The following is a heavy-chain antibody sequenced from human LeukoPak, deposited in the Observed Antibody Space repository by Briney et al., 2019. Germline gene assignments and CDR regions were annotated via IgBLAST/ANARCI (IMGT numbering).Heavy chain of an antibody. Sequence: GGSLRLSCAASGFTFSSYAMSWVRQAPGRGLEWVSALSGSGGNTYYADSVKGRFTNSRHNSKNTLYLQMNSLRAEDTAVYYCAKDGYYDSSAYYYVRYFVLWGRGTLVTVSS. CDR3: AKDGYYDSSAYYYVRYFVL. J-gene: IGHJ2*01. D-gene: IGHD3-22*01. V-gene: IGHV3-23*01. CDR1: GFTFSSYA. CDR2: LSGSGGNT.